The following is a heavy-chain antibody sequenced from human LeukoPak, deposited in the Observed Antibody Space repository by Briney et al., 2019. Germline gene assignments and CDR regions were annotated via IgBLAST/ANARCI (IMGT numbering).Heavy chain of an antibody. CDR1: SDSISGYY. Sequence: ASETLSLTCTVSSDSISGYYWSWIRQPPGKGLEWLGYIYSSGSTNYNPSLNSRVTISVDTSKNQFSLKLSSVTAADTAVYYCASSQWFGDAFDIWGQGTMVTVSS. J-gene: IGHJ3*02. V-gene: IGHV4-59*12. CDR3: ASSQWFGDAFDI. CDR2: IYSSGST. D-gene: IGHD3-10*01.